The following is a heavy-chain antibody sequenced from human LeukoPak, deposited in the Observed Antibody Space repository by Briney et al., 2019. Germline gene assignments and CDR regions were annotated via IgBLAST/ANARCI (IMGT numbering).Heavy chain of an antibody. CDR2: IDWDDDK. Sequence: ESRPTLVNPTQTLTLTCTFSGFSLSTSGMRVSWIRQPPGKALEWLARIDWDDDKFYSTSLKTRLTISKDTSKNQVVLTMTNMDPVDTATYYCARNPTVTGAFDIWGQGTMVTVSS. CDR1: GFSLSTSGMR. CDR3: ARNPTVTGAFDI. V-gene: IGHV2-70*04. J-gene: IGHJ3*02. D-gene: IGHD4-17*01.